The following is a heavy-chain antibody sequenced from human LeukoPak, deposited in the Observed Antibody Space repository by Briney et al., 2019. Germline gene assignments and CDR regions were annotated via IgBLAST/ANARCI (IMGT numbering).Heavy chain of an antibody. Sequence: GGSLRLSCAASGFTFAAIWMAWVRQAPGKGPEWLAYIKHDGTETNYLDSVKGRFTVSRDNVKNSLFLQMNSLRADDTAVYYCVTTAGRTGGTAWGQGVLATVSS. CDR3: VTTAGRTGGTA. V-gene: IGHV3-7*03. J-gene: IGHJ5*02. CDR2: IKHDGTET. D-gene: IGHD1-1*01. CDR1: GFTFAAIW.